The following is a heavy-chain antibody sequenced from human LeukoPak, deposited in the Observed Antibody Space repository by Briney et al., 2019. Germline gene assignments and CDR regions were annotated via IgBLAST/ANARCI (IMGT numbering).Heavy chain of an antibody. CDR2: IYYSGST. CDR3: ARDRKGLGSYYAVNNYYYGMDV. D-gene: IGHD1-26*01. CDR1: GGSISSYY. J-gene: IGHJ6*02. V-gene: IGHV4-59*01. Sequence: SETLSLSCTVSGGSISSYYWSWIRQPPGKGLEWIGYIYYSGSTNYNPSLKSRVTISVDTSKNQFSLKLSSVTAADTAVYYCARDRKGLGSYYAVNNYYYGMDVWGQGTTVTVSS.